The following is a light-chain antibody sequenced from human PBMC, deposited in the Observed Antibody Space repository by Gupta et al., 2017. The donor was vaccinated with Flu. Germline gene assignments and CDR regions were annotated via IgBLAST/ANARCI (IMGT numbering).Light chain of an antibody. CDR2: KAS. J-gene: IGKJ4*01. Sequence: PSTLSSSVGDRVTITCRASQSISSWLAWYQQKPGKAPKLLIYKASILESGVPSRFSGSGSGTEFTLTISSLQPDDLAAYYCQQYEAYPLTFGGGTKVEIK. CDR1: QSISSW. V-gene: IGKV1-5*03. CDR3: QQYEAYPLT.